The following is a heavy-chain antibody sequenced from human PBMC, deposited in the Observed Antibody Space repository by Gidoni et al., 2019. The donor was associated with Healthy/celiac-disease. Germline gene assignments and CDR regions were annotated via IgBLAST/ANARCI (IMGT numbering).Heavy chain of an antibody. Sequence: QVQLVGSGGGVVQPGRSLRPSCAASGFPFNNDAMPCVRQAPGKGLECVAVLAYDVNNKYYADSVTGRFTISRDNSKTTLYLQMNSLRAADTALYYWAGDRNDFWSGYYIWFAARGMDVWGQGTTVTVSS. J-gene: IGHJ6*02. D-gene: IGHD3-3*01. CDR2: LAYDVNNK. CDR3: AGDRNDFWSGYYIWFAARGMDV. CDR1: GFPFNNDA. V-gene: IGHV3-30-3*01.